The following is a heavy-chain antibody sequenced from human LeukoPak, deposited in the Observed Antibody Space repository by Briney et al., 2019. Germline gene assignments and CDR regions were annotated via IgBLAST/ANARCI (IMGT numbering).Heavy chain of an antibody. D-gene: IGHD1-26*01. CDR1: GFTFSSYA. Sequence: GGSLRLSCAASGFTFSSYAMSWVRQAPGKGLEWVSAISGSGGSTFHADSVKGRFTISRDNSKNTLYLQMNSLRVEDTAVYYCAKDLVGEEDYWGQGTLVTVSS. CDR2: ISGSGGST. V-gene: IGHV3-23*01. J-gene: IGHJ4*02. CDR3: AKDLVGEEDY.